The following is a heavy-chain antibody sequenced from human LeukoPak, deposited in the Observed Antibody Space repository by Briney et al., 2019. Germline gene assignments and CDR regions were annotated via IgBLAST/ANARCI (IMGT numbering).Heavy chain of an antibody. CDR3: AKAVNFGVVTSDGFDI. V-gene: IGHV3-23*01. CDR1: GFTFSKFA. Sequence: GGSLRLSCAASGFTFSKFAMSWVRQAPGKGLEWVSGISASGDSTYYADSVKGRFTISRENSKNTLYLQMNSLRAEDMAVYYCAKAVNFGVVTSDGFDIWGQGTKVTVSS. CDR2: ISASGDST. D-gene: IGHD3-3*01. J-gene: IGHJ3*02.